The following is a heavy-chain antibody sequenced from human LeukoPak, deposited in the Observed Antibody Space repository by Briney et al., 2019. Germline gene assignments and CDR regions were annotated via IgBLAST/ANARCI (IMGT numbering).Heavy chain of an antibody. CDR2: IYYSGST. CDR1: GGSISSSSYY. D-gene: IGHD5-18*01. V-gene: IGHV4-39*07. CDR3: ASGVYSYGTPPGYYYMDV. Sequence: SETLSLTCTVSGGSISSSSYYWGWIRQPPGKGLEWIGSIYYSGSTNYNPSLKSRVTISVDTSKNQFSLKLSSVTAADTAVYYCASGVYSYGTPPGYYYMDVWGKGTTVTVSS. J-gene: IGHJ6*03.